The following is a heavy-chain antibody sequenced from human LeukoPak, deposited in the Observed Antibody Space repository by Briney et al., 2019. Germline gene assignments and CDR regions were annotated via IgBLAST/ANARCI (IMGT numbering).Heavy chain of an antibody. Sequence: GGSLRLSCAASGFTFSSYWMSWVRQAPGKGLEWVANIKQDGSEKYYVDSVKGRFTISRDSAKNSLYLQMNSLRAEDTAVYYCARDNRRYYYGSGSYLYWGQGTLVTVSS. V-gene: IGHV3-7*01. CDR3: ARDNRRYYYGSGSYLY. CDR1: GFTFSSYW. J-gene: IGHJ4*02. CDR2: IKQDGSEK. D-gene: IGHD3-10*01.